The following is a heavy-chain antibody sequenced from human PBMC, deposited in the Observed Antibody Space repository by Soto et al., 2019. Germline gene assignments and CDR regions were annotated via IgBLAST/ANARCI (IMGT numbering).Heavy chain of an antibody. D-gene: IGHD2-2*01. CDR3: AKELQYQLLWSGMDV. CDR2: ISYDGSNK. CDR1: GFTFSSYG. V-gene: IGHV3-30*18. Sequence: GGSLRLSCAASGFTFSSYGMHWVRQAPGKGLEWVAVISYDGSNKYYADSVKGRFTISRDNSKNTLYLQMNSLRAEDTAVYYCAKELQYQLLWSGMDVWGQGTTVTVSS. J-gene: IGHJ6*02.